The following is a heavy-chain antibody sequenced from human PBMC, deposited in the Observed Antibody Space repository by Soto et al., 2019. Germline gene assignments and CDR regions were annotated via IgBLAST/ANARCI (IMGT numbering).Heavy chain of an antibody. J-gene: IGHJ4*02. V-gene: IGHV1-69*13. CDR1: GGTFSSYA. D-gene: IGHD6-13*01. CDR3: ARTRDPGIAAACKWGFDY. CDR2: IIPIFGTA. Sequence: SVKVSCKDSGGTFSSYAISWVRQAPGQGLEWMGGIIPIFGTANYAQKFQGRVTITADESTSTAYMELSSLRSEDTAVYYCARTRDPGIAAACKWGFDYWGQGTPVTVSS.